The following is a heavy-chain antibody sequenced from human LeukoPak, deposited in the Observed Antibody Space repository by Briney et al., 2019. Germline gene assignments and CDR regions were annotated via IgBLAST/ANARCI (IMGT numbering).Heavy chain of an antibody. CDR2: IIPIFGTA. V-gene: IGHV1-69*13. D-gene: IGHD3-3*01. Sequence: SVKVSCKASGGTFSSYAISWVRQAPGQGLEWMGGIIPIFGTANYAQKFQGRVTITADESTSTAYMELSSLRSEDTAVYYCGRGGGAYYDFWSGYYSYWGQGTLVTVSS. J-gene: IGHJ4*02. CDR3: GRGGGAYYDFWSGYYSY. CDR1: GGTFSSYA.